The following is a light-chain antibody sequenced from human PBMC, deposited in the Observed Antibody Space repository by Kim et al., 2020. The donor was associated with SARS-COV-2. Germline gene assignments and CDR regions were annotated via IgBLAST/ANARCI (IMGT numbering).Light chain of an antibody. CDR2: SKN. CDR1: SLRSYY. Sequence: SSELTQDPAVSVALGQTVRITCQGDSLRSYYATWYQKKPGQAPIVVIYSKNNRPSGIPDRSSGSSSGNTASLTITGTQAGDEADYYCNSRDSNDNVVFGGGTKLTVL. V-gene: IGLV3-19*01. J-gene: IGLJ2*01. CDR3: NSRDSNDNVV.